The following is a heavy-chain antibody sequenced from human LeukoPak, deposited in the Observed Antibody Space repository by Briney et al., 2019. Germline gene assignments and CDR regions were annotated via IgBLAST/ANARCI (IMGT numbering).Heavy chain of an antibody. D-gene: IGHD1-1*01. Sequence: ASVSVSCTASAYTFTAYYMHWVRHAPGQGLEWMGWINPNSGGTNYAQKFQGRVTMTRDTSISTAYMELSRLRSDDTAVYYYAREGVDWNHSVYYFDYWGQGTLVTVSS. CDR2: INPNSGGT. V-gene: IGHV1-2*02. CDR1: AYTFTAYY. J-gene: IGHJ4*02. CDR3: AREGVDWNHSVYYFDY.